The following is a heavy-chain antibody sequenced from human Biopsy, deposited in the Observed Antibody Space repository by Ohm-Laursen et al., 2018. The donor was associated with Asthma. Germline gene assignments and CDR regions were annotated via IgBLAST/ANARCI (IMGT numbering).Heavy chain of an antibody. D-gene: IGHD4-17*01. Sequence: GSSVTLSCKISGYILTDLSMHWVRQAPGQGLEWMGGHDHEEGGTVNARRFQGRVTMTEDTSTDTAYMELSSLSSDDTAVYYCASDFPKDYVRYNFQFWGQGTLVTASS. CDR1: GYILTDLS. CDR3: ASDFPKDYVRYNFQF. CDR2: HDHEEGGT. V-gene: IGHV1-24*01. J-gene: IGHJ4*02.